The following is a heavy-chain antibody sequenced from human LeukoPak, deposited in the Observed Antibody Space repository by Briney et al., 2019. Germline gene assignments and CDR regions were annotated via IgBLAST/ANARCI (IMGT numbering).Heavy chain of an antibody. V-gene: IGHV4-34*01. Sequence: SETLSLTCAVYSGSFSGYYWSWIRQSPGKGLEWIGEINHSGSTNYNPPLKSRVTISIDTSKNQFSLKLRSVTAADTAVYFCARRAFPTSYSLWGQGTLVTVSS. D-gene: IGHD2-15*01. CDR1: SGSFSGYY. CDR2: INHSGST. CDR3: ARRAFPTSYSL. J-gene: IGHJ4*02.